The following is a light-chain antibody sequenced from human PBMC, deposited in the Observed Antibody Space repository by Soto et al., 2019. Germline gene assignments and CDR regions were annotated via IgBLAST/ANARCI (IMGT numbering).Light chain of an antibody. CDR3: SSYAGSNNFV. CDR1: SSDVGGYNY. Sequence: QSALAQPPSASGSPGQSVTISCTGTSSDVGGYNYVSWYQQHPGKAPKLMIYEVSKRPSGVPDRFSGSKSGNTASLTVSGLQAEDEAAYYCSSYAGSNNFVLGNGTKVT. J-gene: IGLJ1*01. V-gene: IGLV2-8*01. CDR2: EVS.